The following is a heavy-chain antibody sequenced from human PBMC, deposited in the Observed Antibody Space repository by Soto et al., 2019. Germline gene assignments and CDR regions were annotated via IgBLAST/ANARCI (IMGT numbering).Heavy chain of an antibody. Sequence: GESLKISCAASGFTFSNAWMSWVRQAPGKGLEWVGRIKSKTDGGTTDYAAPVKGRFTISRDDSKNTLYLQMNSLKTEDTAVYYCTTATLQWFGELLQGRLFDYWGQGTLVTVSS. J-gene: IGHJ4*02. CDR2: IKSKTDGGTT. CDR1: GFTFSNAW. V-gene: IGHV3-15*01. D-gene: IGHD3-10*01. CDR3: TTATLQWFGELLQGRLFDY.